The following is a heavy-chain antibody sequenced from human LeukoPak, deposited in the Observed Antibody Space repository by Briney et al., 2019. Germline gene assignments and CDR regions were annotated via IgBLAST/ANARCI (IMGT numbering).Heavy chain of an antibody. Sequence: GGSLRLSCAASGFTFSSSWMNWIRQAPGKGPEWVANLNHDGTEKYYVDSVKGRFTISRDNSKNTLYLQMNSLRAEDTAVYYCAKDTWPFYSSGNWFDPWGQGTLVTVSS. CDR1: GFTFSSSW. V-gene: IGHV3-7*03. J-gene: IGHJ5*02. CDR2: LNHDGTEK. CDR3: AKDTWPFYSSGNWFDP. D-gene: IGHD3-10*01.